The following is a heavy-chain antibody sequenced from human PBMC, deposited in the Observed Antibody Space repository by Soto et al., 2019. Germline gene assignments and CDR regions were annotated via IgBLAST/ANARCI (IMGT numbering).Heavy chain of an antibody. D-gene: IGHD2-2*01. CDR3: AIRRGYCSSYSCDGDISPFDT. Sequence: QVQLQQWGAGLLKPSETLSLTCAVYGGSFSGYYWSWIRQPPGTGLEWIGEINHSGSTNYNPSLKIRVTISVDTSKNQFSLKLSSVTAADTAVYYCAIRRGYCSSYSCDGDISPFDTWGQGYLVTVYS. CDR2: INHSGST. V-gene: IGHV4-34*01. CDR1: GGSFSGYY. J-gene: IGHJ5*02.